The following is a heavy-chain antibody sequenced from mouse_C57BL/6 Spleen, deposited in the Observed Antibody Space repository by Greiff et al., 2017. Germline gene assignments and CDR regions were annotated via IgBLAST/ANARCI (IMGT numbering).Heavy chain of an antibody. J-gene: IGHJ4*01. V-gene: IGHV1-4*01. CDR2: INPSSGYT. CDR1: GYTFTSYT. Sequence: VQLQQSGAELARPGASVKMSCKASGYTFTSYTMHWVKQRPGQGLEWIGYINPSSGYTKYNQKFKDKATLTADKSSSTAYMQLSSLTSEDSAVYYCASSSIYYYAMDYWGQGTSVTVSS. CDR3: ASSSIYYYAMDY. D-gene: IGHD1-1*01.